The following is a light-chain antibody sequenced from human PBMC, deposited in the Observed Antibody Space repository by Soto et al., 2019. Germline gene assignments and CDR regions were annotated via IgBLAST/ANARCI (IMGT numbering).Light chain of an antibody. V-gene: IGLV1-40*01. CDR2: GNS. J-gene: IGLJ1*01. CDR1: SSNIGAGYD. Sequence: QSVLTQPPSVSGAPGQRVTISCTGSSSNIGAGYDVHWYQQLPGTAPKLPIYGNSNRPSGVPDRFSGSKSGTSASLAITGLQAEDEADYYCQPYDSSLSGYVFGTGTKLTVL. CDR3: QPYDSSLSGYV.